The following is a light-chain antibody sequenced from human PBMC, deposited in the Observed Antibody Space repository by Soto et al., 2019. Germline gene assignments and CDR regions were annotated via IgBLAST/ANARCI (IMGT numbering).Light chain of an antibody. Sequence: QSVLTQPTSVSGSPGQSITISCTGTSSDVGTYNYVSWYQQHPGKAAKLMIYEVSNRPSGVSDRFSGSKSGNTASLTISGLQAEDEGDYYCSSFTTSSTVLFGGGTKLTVL. V-gene: IGLV2-14*01. CDR1: SSDVGTYNY. CDR3: SSFTTSSTVL. J-gene: IGLJ2*01. CDR2: EVS.